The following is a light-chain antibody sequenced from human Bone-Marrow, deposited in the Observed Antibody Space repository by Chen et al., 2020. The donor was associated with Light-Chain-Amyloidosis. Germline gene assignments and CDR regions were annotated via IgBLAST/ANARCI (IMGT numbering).Light chain of an antibody. CDR1: DLPTKY. Sequence: SYELPPPPSVSVSPAPTARITCSGDDLPTKYAYWYQQKPGQAPVLVIHRDTERPSGISERFSGSSSGTTATLTISGVQAEDEADYHCQSAESSGTYEVIFGGGTKLTVL. V-gene: IGLV3-25*03. J-gene: IGLJ2*01. CDR2: RDT. CDR3: QSAESSGTYEVI.